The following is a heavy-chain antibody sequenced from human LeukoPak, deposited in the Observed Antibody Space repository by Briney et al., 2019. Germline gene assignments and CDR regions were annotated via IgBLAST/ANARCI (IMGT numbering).Heavy chain of an antibody. J-gene: IGHJ3*02. CDR2: ISTSGTT. CDR3: AREVGSTGRALDI. Sequence: ETLSLTCTVSGDSISIYFWSWIRQPAGKGLEWIGRISTSGTTNYNPSLKSRLTMSLDTSKHQFSLNLTSVTAADTAVYYCAREVGSTGRALDIWGLGTVVAVSS. D-gene: IGHD1-26*01. V-gene: IGHV4-4*07. CDR1: GDSISIYF.